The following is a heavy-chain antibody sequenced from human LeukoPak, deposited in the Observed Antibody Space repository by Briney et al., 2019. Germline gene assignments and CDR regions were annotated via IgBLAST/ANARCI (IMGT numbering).Heavy chain of an antibody. CDR3: ARMGSSGSSGYYFDY. Sequence: ASETLSLTCTVSGGSIGTYYWSWIRQPPGKGLEWIGYIYFSGSTNYNPSLKSRVSISVDTSKNQFSLKLSSVTAADTAVYYCARMGSSGSSGYYFDYWGQGTLVTVSS. D-gene: IGHD6-19*01. V-gene: IGHV4-59*01. CDR2: IYFSGST. CDR1: GGSIGTYY. J-gene: IGHJ4*02.